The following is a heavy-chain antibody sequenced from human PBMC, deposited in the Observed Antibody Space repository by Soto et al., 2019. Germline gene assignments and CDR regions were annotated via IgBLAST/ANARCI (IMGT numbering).Heavy chain of an antibody. CDR2: ISAYNGNT. CDR3: ATDHDSSGYYKY. D-gene: IGHD3-22*01. CDR1: GYTLTSYG. J-gene: IGHJ4*02. Sequence: ASVKVSCKASGYTLTSYGISWVRQAPGQGLEWMGWISAYNGNTNYAQKFQGRVTMTEDTSTDTAYMELSSLRSEDTAVYYCATDHDSSGYYKYWGQGTLVTVPS. V-gene: IGHV1-18*01.